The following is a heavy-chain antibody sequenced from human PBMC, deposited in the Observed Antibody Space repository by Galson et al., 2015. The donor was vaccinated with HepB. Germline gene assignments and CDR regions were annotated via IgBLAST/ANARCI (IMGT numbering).Heavy chain of an antibody. CDR2: ISNNGGST. CDR3: VKGRDYYYYYGMDV. Sequence: SLRLSCAASGFTFSSYAIHWVRQAPGKGLEYVSAISNNGGSTYYADSVKGRFTISRDNSKNTLYLQMSSLRAEDTAVYYCVKGRDYYYYYGMDVWGQGTTVTVS. J-gene: IGHJ6*02. CDR1: GFTFSSYA. V-gene: IGHV3-64D*06.